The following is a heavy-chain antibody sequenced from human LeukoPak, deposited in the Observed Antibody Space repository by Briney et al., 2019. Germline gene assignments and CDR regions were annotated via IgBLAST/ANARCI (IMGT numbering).Heavy chain of an antibody. Sequence: SETLSLTCTVSGGSISSYYWSWIRQPPGKGLEWIGYIYYSGSTNYNPSLKSRVTISVDTSKNQFSLKLSSVTAADTAVYYCARVSCSGGSCYSVFWSQGTLVTVSS. CDR2: IYYSGST. CDR3: ARVSCSGGSCYSVF. V-gene: IGHV4-59*01. D-gene: IGHD2-15*01. CDR1: GGSISSYY. J-gene: IGHJ4*02.